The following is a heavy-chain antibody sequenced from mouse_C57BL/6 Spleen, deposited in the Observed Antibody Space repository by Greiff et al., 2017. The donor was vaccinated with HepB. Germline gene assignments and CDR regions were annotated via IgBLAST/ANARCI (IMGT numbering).Heavy chain of an antibody. J-gene: IGHJ1*03. V-gene: IGHV1-52*01. Sequence: QVQLQQPGAELVRPGSSVKLSCKASGYTFTSYWMHWVKQRPIQGLEWIGNIDPSDSETHYNQKFKDKATLTVDKSSSSAYMQLSSLTSEDSAVYYCARRWSGGYFDVWGTGTTVTVSS. CDR3: ARRWSGGYFDV. D-gene: IGHD2-3*01. CDR2: IDPSDSET. CDR1: GYTFTSYW.